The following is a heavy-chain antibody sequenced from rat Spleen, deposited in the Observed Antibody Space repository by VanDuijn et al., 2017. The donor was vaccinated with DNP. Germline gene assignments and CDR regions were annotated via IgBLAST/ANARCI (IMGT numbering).Heavy chain of an antibody. CDR1: GFTFSHYN. V-gene: IGHV5-7*01. J-gene: IGHJ4*01. CDR2: IIYDGSRT. D-gene: IGHD1-12*01. CDR3: TRHRTIMPYYYAMDA. Sequence: EVQLVESGGGPVQPGRSLKLSCAASGFTFSHYNMAWVRQAPKKGLDWVATIIYDGSRTYYRNSVKGRFTISRDNAQSTLYLQMDSLRSEDTATYYCTRHRTIMPYYYAMDAWGQGASVTVSS.